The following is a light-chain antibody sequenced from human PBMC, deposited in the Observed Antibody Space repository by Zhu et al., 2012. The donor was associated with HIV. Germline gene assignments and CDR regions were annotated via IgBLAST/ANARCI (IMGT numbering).Light chain of an antibody. Sequence: EIVLTQSPGNLSLSPGERATLSCKASRSFSNKFLAWYQQKPGQAPRLLIYGTSTRATGIPDRFTGGGSGTDFTLTITSLEPEDFAVYYCQQYGNSPFTFGPGTTVDVK. CDR1: RSFSNKF. CDR2: GTS. V-gene: IGKV3-20*01. J-gene: IGKJ3*01. CDR3: QQYGNSPFT.